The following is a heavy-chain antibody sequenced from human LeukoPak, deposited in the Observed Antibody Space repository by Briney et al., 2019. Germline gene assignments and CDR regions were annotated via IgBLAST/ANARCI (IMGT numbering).Heavy chain of an antibody. V-gene: IGHV4-61*09. Sequence: SETLSLTCTVSNAFITSGRYYWTWIRQSAGKGLEWIGHIYTNGSTTYNSSLKSRVTVSVDTSKNQFSLKFTSVTAADTAVYYCATFLEAAGSYYYYYMDVWGKGTTVTVSS. CDR1: NAFITSGRYY. CDR2: IYTNGST. J-gene: IGHJ6*03. CDR3: ATFLEAAGSYYYYYMDV. D-gene: IGHD3-10*01.